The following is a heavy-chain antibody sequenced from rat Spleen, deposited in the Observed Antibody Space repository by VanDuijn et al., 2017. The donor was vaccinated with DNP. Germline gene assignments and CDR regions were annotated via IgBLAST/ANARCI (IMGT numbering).Heavy chain of an antibody. CDR1: GFSLTSNS. J-gene: IGHJ2*01. Sequence: QVQLKESGPGLVQPSQTLSLTCTVSGFSLTSNSVHWVRQPPGKGLVWVVAIWSGGSTDYNSALKSRLSISRDTSKSQVFLKMNSLQTEDTAIYFCTRRYYEDWGQGVMVTVSS. CDR2: IWSGGST. CDR3: TRRYYED. V-gene: IGHV2-1*01.